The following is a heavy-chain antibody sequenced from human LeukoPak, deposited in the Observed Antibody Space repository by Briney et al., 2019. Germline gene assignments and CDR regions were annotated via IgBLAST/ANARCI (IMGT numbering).Heavy chain of an antibody. J-gene: IGHJ4*02. D-gene: IGHD4-17*01. Sequence: EASVKVSCKASGYTFTGYYMHWVQQAPGQGLEWTGWISTNTGNPTYAQAFTGRFVFSLDTSVSTAYLQIRSLKTEDTAVYYCARTETTVTTTFDYWGQGTLVTVSS. CDR2: ISTNTGNP. CDR3: ARTETTVTTTFDY. CDR1: GYTFTGYY. V-gene: IGHV7-4-1*02.